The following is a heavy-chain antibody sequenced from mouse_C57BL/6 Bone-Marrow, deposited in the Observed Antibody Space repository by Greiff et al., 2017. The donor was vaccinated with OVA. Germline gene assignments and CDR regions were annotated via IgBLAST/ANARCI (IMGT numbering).Heavy chain of an antibody. Sequence: QVQLQQPGAELVKPGASVKLSCKASGYTFTSYWMHWVKQRPGQGLEWIGMIHPNSGSTNYNEKFKSKATMTVDKSSSTAYMQLSSLTSEDSAVYYCAGSSPAWFAYWGQGTLVTVSA. D-gene: IGHD1-1*01. CDR2: IHPNSGST. CDR3: AGSSPAWFAY. V-gene: IGHV1-64*01. CDR1: GYTFTSYW. J-gene: IGHJ3*01.